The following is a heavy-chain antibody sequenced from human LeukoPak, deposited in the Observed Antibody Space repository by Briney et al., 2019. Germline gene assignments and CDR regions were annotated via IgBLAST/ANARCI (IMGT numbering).Heavy chain of an antibody. V-gene: IGHV4-39*01. CDR3: ARHGLWFGENNFDH. J-gene: IGHJ4*02. CDR1: GGSISSSSYY. D-gene: IGHD3-10*01. CDR2: IYYSGST. Sequence: SETLSLTCTVSGGSISSSSYYWGWIRQPPGKGLEWIGSIYYSGSTYYNPSLKSRVTISVDTSKNQFSLKLTSVTAADTAVYYCARHGLWFGENNFDHWGQGTLVTVSS.